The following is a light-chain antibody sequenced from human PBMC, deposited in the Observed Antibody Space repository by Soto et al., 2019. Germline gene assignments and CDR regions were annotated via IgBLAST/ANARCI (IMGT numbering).Light chain of an antibody. CDR3: QQYDNWPTWR. J-gene: IGKJ1*01. V-gene: IGKV1-NL1*01. CDR2: AAS. Sequence: DIQMTQSPSSLSASVGDRVTITCRASQGISNYLAWYQQKPGKVPKLLIYAASTRATGIPARFSGSGSGTECTLTISSVLSEDFAVYYWQQYDNWPTWRFGQGTK. CDR1: QGISNY.